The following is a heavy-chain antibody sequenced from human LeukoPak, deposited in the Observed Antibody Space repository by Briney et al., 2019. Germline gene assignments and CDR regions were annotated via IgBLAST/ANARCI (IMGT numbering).Heavy chain of an antibody. Sequence: SETLSLTCTVSGGSISSYYWSWIRQSPGKGLEWIGYIYYSGTTNYNPSLKSRVTISVDTSKNQFSLKLSSVTAADTAVYYCAREDPQTTVPEGLDVWGQGTTVTASS. CDR3: AREDPQTTVPEGLDV. CDR2: IYYSGTT. D-gene: IGHD4-17*01. CDR1: GGSISSYY. V-gene: IGHV4-59*01. J-gene: IGHJ6*02.